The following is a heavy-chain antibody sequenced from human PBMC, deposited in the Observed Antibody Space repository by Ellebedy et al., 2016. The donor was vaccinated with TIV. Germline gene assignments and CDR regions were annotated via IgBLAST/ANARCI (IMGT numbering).Heavy chain of an antibody. J-gene: IGHJ6*03. Sequence: PGGSLRLSCAASGLSFSNFAMTWVRQAPGKGLQWVSAILGSGASTSYADSVKGRFTISRDNSKSTLYLQMNSLRAEDTALYYCAKGLFGDDLYYMDVWGKGTTVTVSS. D-gene: IGHD4-17*01. CDR2: ILGSGAST. CDR1: GLSFSNFA. CDR3: AKGLFGDDLYYMDV. V-gene: IGHV3-23*01.